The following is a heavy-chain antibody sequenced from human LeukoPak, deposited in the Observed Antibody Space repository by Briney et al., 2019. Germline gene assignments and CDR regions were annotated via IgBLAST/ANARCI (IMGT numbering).Heavy chain of an antibody. CDR2: IYYSGST. J-gene: IGHJ4*02. Sequence: ASETLSLTCTVSGGSISSGDYYWSWIRQPPGKGLEWIGSIYYSGSTYYNPSLKSRVTISVDTSKNQFSLKLSSVTAADTAVYYCARQQQLLDYWGQGTLVTVSS. V-gene: IGHV4-39*01. CDR3: ARQQQLLDY. CDR1: GGSISSGDYY. D-gene: IGHD6-13*01.